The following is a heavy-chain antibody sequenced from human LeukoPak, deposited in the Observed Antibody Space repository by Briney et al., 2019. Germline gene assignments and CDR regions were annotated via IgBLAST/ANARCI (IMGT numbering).Heavy chain of an antibody. CDR2: IYTSGST. CDR1: GGSISSYY. J-gene: IGHJ4*02. CDR3: ARGRIAAAGRALFDY. Sequence: PSETLSLTCTVSGGSISSYYWSWIRQPAGKGLEWIGRIYTSGSTNYNPSLKSRVTMSVDTSKNQFSLKLSSVTAADTAVYYCARGRIAAAGRALFDYWGQGTLVTVSS. D-gene: IGHD6-13*01. V-gene: IGHV4-4*07.